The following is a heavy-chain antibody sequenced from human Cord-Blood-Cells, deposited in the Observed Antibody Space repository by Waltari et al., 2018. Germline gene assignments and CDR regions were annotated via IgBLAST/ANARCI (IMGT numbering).Heavy chain of an antibody. V-gene: IGHV3-53*04. J-gene: IGHJ4*02. CDR1: GFTVSSNY. CDR3: ARVTGTYYFDY. CDR2: IYSGGST. Sequence: EVQLVESGGGLVQPGGSLRLSCAATGFTVSSNYMSWVRQAPGKGLEVVTVIYSGGSTYYAASVKGQSTITRHNSKNTLYLQMNSLRAEETAVYYCARVTGTYYFDYWGQGTLVTVSS. D-gene: IGHD1-20*01.